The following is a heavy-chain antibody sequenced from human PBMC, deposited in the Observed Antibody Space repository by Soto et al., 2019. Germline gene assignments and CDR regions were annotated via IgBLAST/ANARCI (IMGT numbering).Heavy chain of an antibody. CDR3: ARVPYCSSSSCYYYGMDV. D-gene: IGHD2-2*01. CDR1: GGTFSSYA. CDR2: IIPIFGTA. J-gene: IGHJ6*02. Sequence: QVQLVQSGAEVKKPGSSVKVSCKASGGTFSSYAISWVRQAPGQGLEWMGGIIPIFGTANYAQKFQGRVTITAEKSTSKAYMGLSSLRSEDKAVYYCARVPYCSSSSCYYYGMDVWGQGTTVTVSS. V-gene: IGHV1-69*06.